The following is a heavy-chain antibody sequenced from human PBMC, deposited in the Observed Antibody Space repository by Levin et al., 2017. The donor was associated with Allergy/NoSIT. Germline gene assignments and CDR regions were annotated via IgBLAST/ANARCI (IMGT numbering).Heavy chain of an antibody. D-gene: IGHD3-9*01. CDR1: GGSIRNYY. CDR2: IYYSGST. Sequence: SQTLSLTCRVSGGSIRNYYWSWIRQRPGRGLEWIGYIYYSGSTNYNPSLEGRVTFSVDMSKNQFSLTLSSVTAADTAVYYCARDRTSGIVREFDGSEGGMDVWGQGTTVTVSS. CDR3: ARDRTSGIVREFDGSEGGMDV. J-gene: IGHJ6*02. V-gene: IGHV4-59*01.